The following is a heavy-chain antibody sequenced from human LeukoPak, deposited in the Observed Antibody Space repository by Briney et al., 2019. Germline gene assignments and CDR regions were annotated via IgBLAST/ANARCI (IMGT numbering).Heavy chain of an antibody. Sequence: GGSLSLFCTVSGFTFSDFWMQWVRQAPGRGREWVANIEQDGNEMYYLDSVKGRFTISRDNAKNSLYLQMNSLRVEDTAVYYCVRTNLGAVDLFDYWGQGTLITVSS. CDR2: IEQDGNEM. V-gene: IGHV3-7*01. J-gene: IGHJ4*02. CDR3: VRTNLGAVDLFDY. CDR1: GFTFSDFW. D-gene: IGHD6-13*01.